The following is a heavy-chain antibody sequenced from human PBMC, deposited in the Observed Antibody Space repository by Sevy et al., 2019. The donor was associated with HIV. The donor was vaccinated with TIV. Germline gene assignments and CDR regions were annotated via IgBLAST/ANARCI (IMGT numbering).Heavy chain of an antibody. Sequence: ASVKVSCKASGYTFTGYYMHWVRQAPGQGLEWMGWINPNSGGTNYAQKFQGRVTMTRDTSFSTAYMELSRLRSDDTAVYYCARVFSYYYDSSGYLLDYWGQGTLVTVSS. CDR2: INPNSGGT. V-gene: IGHV1-2*02. CDR3: ARVFSYYYDSSGYLLDY. CDR1: GYTFTGYY. J-gene: IGHJ4*02. D-gene: IGHD3-22*01.